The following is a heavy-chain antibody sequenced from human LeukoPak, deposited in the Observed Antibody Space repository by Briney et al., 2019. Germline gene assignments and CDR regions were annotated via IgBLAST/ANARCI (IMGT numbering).Heavy chain of an antibody. D-gene: IGHD6-19*01. CDR3: ARAVAGTYYFDY. CDR2: INPSGGST. CDR1: GYTFTSYY. V-gene: IGHV1-46*01. J-gene: IGHJ4*02. Sequence: ASVKVSCKASGYTFTSYYMHWVRQAPGQGLEWMGIINPSGGSTSYAQKFQGRVTMTRDTSTSTVYMELSSLRSGDTAVYYCARAVAGTYYFDYWGQGTLVTVSS.